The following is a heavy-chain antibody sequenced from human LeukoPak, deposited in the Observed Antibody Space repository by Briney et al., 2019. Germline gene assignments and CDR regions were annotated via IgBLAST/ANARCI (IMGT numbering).Heavy chain of an antibody. J-gene: IGHJ6*03. Sequence: GGSLRLSCAASGFTFSDYYMSWIRQAPGKGLEWVANIKQDGSEKYYVDSVKGRFTISRDNAKNSLYLQMNSLRAEDTAVYYCARLGYSSSWIYYYYMDVWGKGTTVTVSS. CDR2: IKQDGSEK. CDR1: GFTFSDYY. V-gene: IGHV3-7*01. CDR3: ARLGYSSSWIYYYYMDV. D-gene: IGHD6-13*01.